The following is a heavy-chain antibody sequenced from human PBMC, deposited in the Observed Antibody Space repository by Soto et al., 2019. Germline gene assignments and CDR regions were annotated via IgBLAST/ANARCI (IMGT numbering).Heavy chain of an antibody. D-gene: IGHD5-18*01. J-gene: IGHJ5*02. Sequence: GGSLRLSCAASGFTFSTYSMNWVRQAPGKGLEWVSSISSSSSYIYFADSVKGRFTISRDNAKNSLYLQMNSLRAEDTAVYYCEREGGYSFVHWFDPWGQGTLVTVSS. V-gene: IGHV3-21*01. CDR3: EREGGYSFVHWFDP. CDR2: ISSSSSYI. CDR1: GFTFSTYS.